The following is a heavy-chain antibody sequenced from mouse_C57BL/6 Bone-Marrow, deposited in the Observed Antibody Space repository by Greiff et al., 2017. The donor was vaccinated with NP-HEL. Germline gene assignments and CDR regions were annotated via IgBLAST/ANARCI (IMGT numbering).Heavy chain of an antibody. CDR1: GYTFTSYW. CDR2: IDPSGSYT. V-gene: IGHV1-50*01. D-gene: IGHD3-1*01. CDR3: ARSGYPWFAY. Sequence: QVQLQQPGAELVKPGASVELSCKASGYTFTSYWMQWVNQRPGQGLEWIGEIDPSGSYTNYKQNFKGRATFTVDKSSSTAYMQLSSLTADDSAVYYCARSGYPWFAYWGQGTLVTVSA. J-gene: IGHJ3*01.